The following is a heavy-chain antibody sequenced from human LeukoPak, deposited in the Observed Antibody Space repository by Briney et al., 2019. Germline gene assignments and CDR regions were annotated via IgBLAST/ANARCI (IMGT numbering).Heavy chain of an antibody. V-gene: IGHV4-38-2*02. Sequence: PSETLSLTCTVSGYSISSGYYWGWIRQPPGKGLEWIGSIYHSGSTYYNPSLKSRVTISRDTSKNQFSLKLSSVTAADSAVYYCGRYRGNERGIDYWGQGTPVTVS. CDR1: GYSISSGYY. J-gene: IGHJ4*02. D-gene: IGHD5-12*01. CDR3: GRYRGNERGIDY. CDR2: IYHSGST.